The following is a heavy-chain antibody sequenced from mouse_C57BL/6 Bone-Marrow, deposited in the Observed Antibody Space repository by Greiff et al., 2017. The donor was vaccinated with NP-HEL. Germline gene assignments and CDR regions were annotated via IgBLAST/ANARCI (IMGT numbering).Heavy chain of an antibody. Sequence: VQLHQSGAELVMPGASVKLSCKASGYTFTSYWMHWVKQRPGQGLEWIGEIDPSDSYTNYNQKFKGKSTLTVDKSSSTAYMQLSSLTSEDSAVYYCARWDYDFDYWGQGTTLTVSS. CDR2: IDPSDSYT. J-gene: IGHJ2*01. D-gene: IGHD2-4*01. CDR1: GYTFTSYW. CDR3: ARWDYDFDY. V-gene: IGHV1-69*01.